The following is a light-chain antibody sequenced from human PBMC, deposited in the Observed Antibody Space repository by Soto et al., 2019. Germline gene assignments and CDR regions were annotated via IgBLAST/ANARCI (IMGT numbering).Light chain of an antibody. Sequence: DNQVTQSPSSLSASVGDRVTITCRASQGISNALAWYQQRPWKVPRLLIYAASTLQSGVPSRFSGRRSGTEFTLNISSLQPADVGTYYCQQSYSTAWTFGQGTKVDIK. V-gene: IGKV1-27*01. J-gene: IGKJ1*01. CDR3: QQSYSTAWT. CDR2: AAS. CDR1: QGISNA.